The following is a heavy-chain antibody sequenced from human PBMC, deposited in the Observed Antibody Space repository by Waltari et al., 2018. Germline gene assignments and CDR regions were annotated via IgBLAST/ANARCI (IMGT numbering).Heavy chain of an antibody. CDR1: GDSVSTHRAA. V-gene: IGHV6-1*01. Sequence: QVQLQQSGPGLVKPSQTLSLTCAISGDSVSTHRAAWNWIRPSPSRGLEWLGRTYYRSKWYNDYAVSVKSRITINPDTSKNQFSLQLNSVTPEDTAVYYCARDSRVRADYYYGMDVWGQGTTVTVSS. CDR2: TYYRSKWYN. D-gene: IGHD2-2*01. J-gene: IGHJ6*02. CDR3: ARDSRVRADYYYGMDV.